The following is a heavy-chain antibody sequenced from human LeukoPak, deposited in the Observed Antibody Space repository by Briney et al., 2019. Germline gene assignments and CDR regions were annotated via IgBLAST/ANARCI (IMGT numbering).Heavy chain of an antibody. CDR3: ARVRGRCSGDSCYSDY. J-gene: IGHJ4*02. V-gene: IGHV3-30*03. CDR1: GLTFSNYG. D-gene: IGHD2-15*01. Sequence: GRSLRLSCAASGLTFSNYGMHWVRQAPGKGLEWVARISYDGSNKYYGDSVKGRFTISRDDSKNTVYLQMNSLRADDTAVYYCARVRGRCSGDSCYSDYWGQGTLVTVSS. CDR2: ISYDGSNK.